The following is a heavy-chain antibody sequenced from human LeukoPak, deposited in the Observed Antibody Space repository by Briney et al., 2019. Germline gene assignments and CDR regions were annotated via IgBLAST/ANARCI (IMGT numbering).Heavy chain of an antibody. Sequence: SETLSLTCTVSGGSISSGGYYWSWIRQHPGKGLEWIGYIYYSGSTYYNPSLKIRVTISVDTSKNQFSLKLSSVTAADTAVYFCARSEQIYDILTGYLLAFVDAFDIWGQGTMVTVSS. J-gene: IGHJ3*02. CDR1: GGSISSGGYY. CDR3: ARSEQIYDILTGYLLAFVDAFDI. CDR2: IYYSGST. V-gene: IGHV4-31*03. D-gene: IGHD3-9*01.